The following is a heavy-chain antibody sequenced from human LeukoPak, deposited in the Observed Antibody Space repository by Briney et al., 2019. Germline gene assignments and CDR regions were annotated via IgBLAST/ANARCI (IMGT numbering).Heavy chain of an antibody. J-gene: IGHJ5*01. CDR3: ARRSSGWPNNWFDS. D-gene: IGHD6-19*01. CDR2: LHSSGST. V-gene: IGHV4-39*07. CDR1: GGSVSSGGYS. Sequence: PSETLSLTCTVSGGSVSSGGYSWAWIRQPQGKGLEWIGTLHSSGSTNYVSSLKSRVSMSADSSKNQFSLRLTSVTAADTAVYFCARRSSGWPNNWFDSWGQGTLVTVSP.